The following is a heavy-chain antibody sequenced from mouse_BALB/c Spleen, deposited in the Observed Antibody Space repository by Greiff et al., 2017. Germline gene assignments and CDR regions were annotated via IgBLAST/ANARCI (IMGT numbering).Heavy chain of an antibody. Sequence: VKLQQSGPGLVQPSQSLSITCTVSGFSLTSYGVHWVRQSPGKGLEWLGVIWSGGSTDYNAAFISRLSISKDNSKSQVFFKMNSLQANDTAIYYCAAKTTVVPFAYWGQGTLVTVSA. V-gene: IGHV2-2*02. CDR1: GFSLTSYG. CDR2: IWSGGST. CDR3: AAKTTVVPFAY. J-gene: IGHJ3*01. D-gene: IGHD1-1*01.